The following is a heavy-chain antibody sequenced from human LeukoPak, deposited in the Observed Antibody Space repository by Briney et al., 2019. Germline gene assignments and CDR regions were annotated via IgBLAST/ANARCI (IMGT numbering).Heavy chain of an antibody. CDR1: GFTFSSYS. CDR3: TRDPRHFDS. Sequence: GGSLRLSCAASGFTFSSYSMNWVRQAPGKGLEWVSSISTSSSYINYADSVKGRFTISRNNAKNSLYLQMNSLSAEDTAVYYCTRDPRHFDSCGQGTLVTVSS. D-gene: IGHD6-6*01. CDR2: ISTSSSYI. V-gene: IGHV3-21*01. J-gene: IGHJ5*01.